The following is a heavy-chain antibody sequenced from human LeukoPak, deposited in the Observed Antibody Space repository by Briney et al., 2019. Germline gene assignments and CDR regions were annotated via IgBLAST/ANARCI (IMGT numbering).Heavy chain of an antibody. CDR3: VSFYETY. CDR1: GNYW. CDR2: INSDGSWT. Sequence: GGSLRLSCAASGNYWMHWVRQVPGKGLVWVSHINSDGSWTSYADSVKGRFTISKDNAKNTVYLQMNSLSAEDTAVYYCVSFYETYWGRGTLVTVSS. V-gene: IGHV3-74*01. D-gene: IGHD2/OR15-2a*01. J-gene: IGHJ4*02.